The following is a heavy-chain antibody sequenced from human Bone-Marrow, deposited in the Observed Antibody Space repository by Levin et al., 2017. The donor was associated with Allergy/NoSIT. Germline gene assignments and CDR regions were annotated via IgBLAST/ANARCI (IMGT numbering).Heavy chain of an antibody. CDR2: INSDGSSR. CDR3: ATDRENTFPEDY. CDR1: GFTFSSYW. Sequence: AGGSLRLSCVASGFTFSSYWMHWVRQAPGKGLVWVSRINSDGSSRSYADSVKGRFTISRDNAKNTLYLQMNSLRGDDTAVYYCATDRENTFPEDYWGQGTLVTVSS. D-gene: IGHD3-16*01. J-gene: IGHJ4*02. V-gene: IGHV3-74*01.